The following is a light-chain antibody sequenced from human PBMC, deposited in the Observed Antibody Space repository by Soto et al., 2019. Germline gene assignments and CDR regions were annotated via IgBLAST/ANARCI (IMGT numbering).Light chain of an antibody. V-gene: IGLV2-8*01. CDR1: SSDVGGYDF. CDR3: SSYACITMGV. CDR2: EVT. J-gene: IGLJ1*01. Sequence: QSALTQPPSASGSPGQSVTISCTGTSSDVGGYDFVSWYQHHPGKAPKLLIYEVTKRPSGVPDRFSGSKSGKTASLTVSGLQPEDEAEYYCSSYACITMGVFGTGTKLTVL.